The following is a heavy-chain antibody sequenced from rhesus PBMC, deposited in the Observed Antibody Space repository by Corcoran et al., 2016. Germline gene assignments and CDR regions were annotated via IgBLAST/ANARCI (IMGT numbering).Heavy chain of an antibody. D-gene: IGHD3-3*01. J-gene: IGHJ4*01. V-gene: IGHV1-1*01. CDR1: GYTFTNYY. Sequence: QVQLVQSGAEIQQPGASVKLSCKAAGYTFTNYYMYWVRQDPGQGLGRIGLIPPFKCTKSYAQNVQGRVTITTGTSTSTGYLELSSLRSEDTAVYYCTRAIGRGAFDYWGQGVLVTVSS. CDR2: IPPFKCTK. CDR3: TRAIGRGAFDY.